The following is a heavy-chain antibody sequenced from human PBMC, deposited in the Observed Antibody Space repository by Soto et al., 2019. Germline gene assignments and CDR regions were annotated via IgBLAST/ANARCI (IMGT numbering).Heavy chain of an antibody. D-gene: IGHD6-19*01. Sequence: QVQLVESGGGVVQPGRSLRLSCAASGFTFSSYGMHWVRQAPGKGLEWVAVISYDGSNKYYADSVKGRFTISRDNSKNTLYLQMNSLRAEDTAVHYCAKDRKDGQWLVWNYFDYWGQGTLVTVSS. V-gene: IGHV3-30*18. J-gene: IGHJ4*02. CDR2: ISYDGSNK. CDR1: GFTFSSYG. CDR3: AKDRKDGQWLVWNYFDY.